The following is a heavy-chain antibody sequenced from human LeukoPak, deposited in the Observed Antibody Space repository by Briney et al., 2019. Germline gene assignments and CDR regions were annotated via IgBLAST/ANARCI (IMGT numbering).Heavy chain of an antibody. D-gene: IGHD6-19*01. CDR1: GRSVSSGAYY. CDR2: MYSSGST. V-gene: IGHV4-31*03. CDR3: ARDLGWGFDY. J-gene: IGHJ4*02. Sequence: TSQTLSLTCTVSGRSVSSGAYYWRWIRQHPGEGLEWIGYMYSSGSTYYHPSLKSRVSISVDSSNNQFSLRLSSVTAADTAVYYCARDLGWGFDYWGQGTLVTVSS.